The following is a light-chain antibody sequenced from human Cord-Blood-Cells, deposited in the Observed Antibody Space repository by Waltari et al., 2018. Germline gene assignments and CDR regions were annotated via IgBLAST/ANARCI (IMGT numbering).Light chain of an antibody. V-gene: IGKV1-5*01. CDR3: QQYNSYSPWT. J-gene: IGKJ1*01. CDR2: DAS. Sequence: DIQMTQSPSTLSASVGDRVTITCRASQSISSWLAWYQQKPGKAPKLLIYDASSLESGVPSRFIGSGSETEFTLTISSLQPDDFATYYCQQYNSYSPWTFGQGTKVEIK. CDR1: QSISSW.